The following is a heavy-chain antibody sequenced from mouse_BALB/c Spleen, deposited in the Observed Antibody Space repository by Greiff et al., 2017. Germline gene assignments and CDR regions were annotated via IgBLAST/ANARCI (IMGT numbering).Heavy chain of an antibody. Sequence: VQLQQSGAELARPGASVKMSCKASGYTFTSYTMHWEKQRPGQGLEGIGYFNPSSGYTNYNQKFKDKATLTADKSSSTAYMQLSSLTSEDSAVYYCARYYGSSFDYWGQGTTLTVSS. CDR2: FNPSSGYT. V-gene: IGHV1-4*01. CDR3: ARYYGSSFDY. D-gene: IGHD1-1*01. CDR1: GYTFTSYT. J-gene: IGHJ2*01.